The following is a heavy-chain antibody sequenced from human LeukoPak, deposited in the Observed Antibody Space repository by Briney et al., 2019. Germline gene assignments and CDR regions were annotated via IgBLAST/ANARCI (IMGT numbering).Heavy chain of an antibody. V-gene: IGHV4-59*01. CDR3: ARDRGSTGYYYLDS. Sequence: SETLSLTCSLSGGPITEYYWSWIRHPPGKGLGWIGYIYHTGRTNYSPSLKSRVTMSVDASRNQFSLKLVSVTAADTAVYYCARDRGSTGYYYLDSWGQGILVTVSS. CDR2: IYHTGRT. J-gene: IGHJ4*02. CDR1: GGPITEYY. D-gene: IGHD6-19*01.